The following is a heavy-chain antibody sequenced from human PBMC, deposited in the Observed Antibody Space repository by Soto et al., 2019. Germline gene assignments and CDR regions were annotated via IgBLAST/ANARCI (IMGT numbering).Heavy chain of an antibody. CDR1: GGSISSYY. V-gene: IGHV4-59*01. Sequence: PSETLSLTCTVSGGSISSYYWSWIRQPPGKGLEWIGYIYYSGSTNYNPSLKSRVTISVDTSKNQFSLKLSSVTAADTAVYYCARLGYCSSTSCYVLIIDYWGQGTLVTVSS. J-gene: IGHJ4*02. CDR3: ARLGYCSSTSCYVLIIDY. D-gene: IGHD2-2*01. CDR2: IYYSGST.